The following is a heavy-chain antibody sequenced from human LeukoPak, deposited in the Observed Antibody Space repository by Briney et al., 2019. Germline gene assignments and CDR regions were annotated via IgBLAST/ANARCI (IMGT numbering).Heavy chain of an antibody. CDR3: ARVFSQQVWAFDI. CDR2: ISSSGSTI. CDR1: GFTFSDYY. V-gene: IGHV3-11*01. D-gene: IGHD6-13*01. J-gene: IGHJ3*02. Sequence: GGSLRLSCAASGFTFSDYYMSWIRQAPGKGLEWVSYISSSGSTIYYADSVKGRFTISRDNAKNSLYLQMNSLRAEDTAVYYCARVFSQQVWAFDIWGQGTMVTVSS.